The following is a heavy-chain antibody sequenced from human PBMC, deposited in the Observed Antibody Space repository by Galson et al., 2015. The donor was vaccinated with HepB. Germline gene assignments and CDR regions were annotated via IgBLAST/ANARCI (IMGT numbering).Heavy chain of an antibody. CDR2: ISSSSSTI. CDR3: ARGTDHYYGSGSYYIYGMDV. CDR1: GLTFSSYS. D-gene: IGHD3-10*01. V-gene: IGHV3-48*01. J-gene: IGHJ6*02. Sequence: SLRLSCAASGLTFSSYSMNWGPHAPGKGREWVSYISSSSSTIYYEDSVKGRFTISRDNAKNSLYLQMNSLRAEDTAVYYCARGTDHYYGSGSYYIYGMDVWGQGTTVTVSS.